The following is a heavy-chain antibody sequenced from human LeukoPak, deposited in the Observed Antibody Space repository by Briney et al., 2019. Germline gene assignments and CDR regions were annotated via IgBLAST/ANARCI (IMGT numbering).Heavy chain of an antibody. J-gene: IGHJ4*02. Sequence: ASVKVSCKASGYTFTVYYMHWVRQAPGQGLEWMGRINPNSGGTNYAQKFQGRVTMTRDTSISTAYMELSRLRSDDTAVYYCARVAVAGFYFDYWGQGTLVTVSS. D-gene: IGHD6-19*01. CDR3: ARVAVAGFYFDY. CDR1: GYTFTVYY. V-gene: IGHV1-2*06. CDR2: INPNSGGT.